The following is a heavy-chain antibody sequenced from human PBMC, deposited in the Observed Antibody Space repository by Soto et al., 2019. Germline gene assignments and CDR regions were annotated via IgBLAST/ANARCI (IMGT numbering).Heavy chain of an antibody. CDR3: STKVNIGTTRSYY. D-gene: IGHD5-12*01. Sequence: EVQLVESGGGLVQPGGSLRLSCAASGFTFSDHYMDWVRLAPGKGLEWVGRIKNKANSYTTQYGGSVKGRFTISRDDSKKSLYLQMDRLKTGDTAVYFCSTKVNIGTTRSYYWGQGSLVTVSS. V-gene: IGHV3-72*01. J-gene: IGHJ4*02. CDR1: GFTFSDHY. CDR2: IKNKANSYTT.